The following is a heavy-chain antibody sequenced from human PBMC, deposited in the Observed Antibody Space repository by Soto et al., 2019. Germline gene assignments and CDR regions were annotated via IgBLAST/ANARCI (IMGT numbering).Heavy chain of an antibody. J-gene: IGHJ4*02. Sequence: EVQLLESGGGLVQPGGSLRLSCAASGFTFSNYALSWVRQARGKGLEWVSGISGSGTNTYYADSVKGRFTISRANSNITLFLQMNGLRADDTAVYYCEKPYGDECPDWGKGALVVVSS. V-gene: IGHV3-23*01. CDR2: ISGSGTNT. CDR1: GFTFSNYA. CDR3: EKPYGDECPD. D-gene: IGHD4-17*01.